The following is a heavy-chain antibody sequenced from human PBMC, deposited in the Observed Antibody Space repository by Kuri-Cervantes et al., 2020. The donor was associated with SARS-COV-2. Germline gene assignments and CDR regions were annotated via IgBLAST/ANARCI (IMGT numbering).Heavy chain of an antibody. J-gene: IGHJ1*01. CDR3: AKDHSIFDIVVVPAARAEYFQH. CDR2: ISYDGSNK. Sequence: LSLTCAASGFTFSSYAMHWVRQAPGKGLEWVAVISYDGSNKYYADSVKGRFTISRDNSKNTLYLQMNSLRAEDTAVYYCAKDHSIFDIVVVPAARAEYFQHWGQGTLVTVSS. CDR1: GFTFSSYA. V-gene: IGHV3-30-3*01. D-gene: IGHD2-2*01.